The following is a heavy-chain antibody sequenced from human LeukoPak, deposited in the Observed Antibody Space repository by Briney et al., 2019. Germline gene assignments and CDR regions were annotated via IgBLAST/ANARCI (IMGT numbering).Heavy chain of an antibody. Sequence: PSETLSLTCTVSGGSISSYYWSWIRQPPGKGLEWIGYIYYSGSTNYNPSLKSRVTISVDTSKNQFSLKLSSVTAADTAVYYCARAGAGIAAAGTLAFDIWGQGTMVTVSS. CDR1: GGSISSYY. V-gene: IGHV4-59*12. CDR2: IYYSGST. D-gene: IGHD6-13*01. CDR3: ARAGAGIAAAGTLAFDI. J-gene: IGHJ3*02.